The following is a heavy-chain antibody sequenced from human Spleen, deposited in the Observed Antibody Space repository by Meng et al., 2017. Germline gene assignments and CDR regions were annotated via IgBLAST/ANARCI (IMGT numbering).Heavy chain of an antibody. CDR1: DSPFPDYW. V-gene: IGHV1-2*06. CDR3: ARDEDISAAGKLFGDY. J-gene: IGHJ4*02. CDR2: INPKSGDT. Sequence: QVQPGRAGAEVKNPGASVTVSCNASDSPFPDYWLQWVRRAPGQGLEWMGRINPKSGDTHYAQKFQARVTMTGDTSISTAYMELSGLRSDDTAMYYCARDEDISAAGKLFGDYWGQGTLVTVSS. D-gene: IGHD6-25*01.